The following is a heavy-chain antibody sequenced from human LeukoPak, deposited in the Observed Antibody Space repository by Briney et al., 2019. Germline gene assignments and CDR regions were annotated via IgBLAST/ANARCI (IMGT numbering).Heavy chain of an antibody. V-gene: IGHV4-59*01. CDR2: IYYDGYP. D-gene: IGHD2-8*02. Sequence: SETLSLTCNVSGASLSSYFWSWILQPPGKGLEWIGYIYYDGYPNYSPSLRSRITISVEKSKSQFSLNLRSVTAADTALYFCAGTELGYCTVTGCPLESWGQGTLVTVSS. J-gene: IGHJ4*02. CDR3: AGTELGYCTVTGCPLES. CDR1: GASLSSYF.